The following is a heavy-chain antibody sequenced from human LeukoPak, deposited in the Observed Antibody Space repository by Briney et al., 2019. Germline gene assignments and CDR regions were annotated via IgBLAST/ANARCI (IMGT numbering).Heavy chain of an antibody. J-gene: IGHJ6*02. CDR2: IYYSGSA. CDR1: GDSISSYC. Sequence: SETLSLTCTVSGDSISSYCWNWIRQPPGKGLEWIGYIYYSGSAYYNPSLKSRVSISVDTSKNQFSLKLSSVTAADTAVYYCARGRDVWGQGTTVTVSS. CDR3: ARGRDV. V-gene: IGHV4-59*12.